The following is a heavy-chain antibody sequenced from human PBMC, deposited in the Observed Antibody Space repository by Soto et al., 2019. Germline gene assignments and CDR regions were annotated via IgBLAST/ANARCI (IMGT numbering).Heavy chain of an antibody. V-gene: IGHV4-31*03. CDR1: GGSISSGGYY. D-gene: IGHD3-22*01. CDR2: IYYSGST. CDR3: ARGTNYYDSSGSYFDY. J-gene: IGHJ4*02. Sequence: KASETLSLTCTVSGGSISSGGYYWSWIRQHPGKGLEWIGYIYYSGSTYYNPSLKSRVTISVDTSKNQFSLKLSSVTAADTAVYYCARGTNYYDSSGSYFDYWGRGTLVTVSS.